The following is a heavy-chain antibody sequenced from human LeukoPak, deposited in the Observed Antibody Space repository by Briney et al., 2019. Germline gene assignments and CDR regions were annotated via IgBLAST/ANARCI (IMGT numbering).Heavy chain of an antibody. D-gene: IGHD5-18*01. CDR1: GFTFSSDA. CDR3: AKIDGYSYGPDAFDI. CDR2: ISGSGGST. Sequence: GGSLRLSCAASGFTFSSDASSWVRQAQGKGLQCDSTISGSGGSTYYADSVKGRFTISRDNSKNTLYLQMNSLRAEDTAVYYCAKIDGYSYGPDAFDIWGQGTMVTVSS. J-gene: IGHJ3*02. V-gene: IGHV3-23*01.